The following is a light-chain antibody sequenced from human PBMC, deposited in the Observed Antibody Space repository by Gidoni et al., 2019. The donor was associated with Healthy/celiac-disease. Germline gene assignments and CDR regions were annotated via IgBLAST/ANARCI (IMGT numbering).Light chain of an antibody. CDR3: QQYGSSPRFT. CDR1: QRVSSSY. CDR2: DAS. J-gene: IGKJ3*01. V-gene: IGKV3D-20*01. Sequence: EKELPQPQAPLSLPPGERATLSCGAAQRVSSSYLAWYQQKPGLAPRLLIYDASSRATGIPDRFSGSGSGTDFTLTISRLEPEDFAVYYCQQYGSSPRFTFGPGTKVDIK.